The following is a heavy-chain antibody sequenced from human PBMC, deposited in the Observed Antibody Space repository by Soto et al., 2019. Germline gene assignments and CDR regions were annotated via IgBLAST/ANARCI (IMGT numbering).Heavy chain of an antibody. CDR2: IYYSGST. V-gene: IGHV4-31*03. Sequence: SETLSLTCTVSGGSISSGGYYWSWIRQHPGKGLEWIGYIYYSGSTYYNPSLKSRVTISVDTSKNQFSLKLSSVTAADTAVFYCARDADFWSGYLVFDYWGQGTLVTVSS. CDR1: GGSISSGGYY. CDR3: ARDADFWSGYLVFDY. D-gene: IGHD3-3*01. J-gene: IGHJ4*02.